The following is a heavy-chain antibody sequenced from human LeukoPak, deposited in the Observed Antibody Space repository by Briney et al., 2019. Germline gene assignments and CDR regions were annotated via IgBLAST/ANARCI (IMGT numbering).Heavy chain of an antibody. Sequence: PSETLSLTCTVSGGSISSYYWSWIRQPPGQGLEWVGYIYYSGSTNYNPSLKSRVTISVDTSKNQFSLKLSSVTAADTAVYYCARDVDDDFDIWGQGTMVTVSS. D-gene: IGHD2-21*01. J-gene: IGHJ3*02. CDR2: IYYSGST. CDR1: GGSISSYY. CDR3: ARDVDDDFDI. V-gene: IGHV4-59*01.